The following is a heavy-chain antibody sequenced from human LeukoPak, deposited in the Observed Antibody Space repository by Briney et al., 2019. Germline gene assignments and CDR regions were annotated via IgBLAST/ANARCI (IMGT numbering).Heavy chain of an antibody. J-gene: IGHJ5*02. CDR1: GFTVSSNC. CDR2: IYTGGST. V-gene: IGHV3-66*01. CDR3: AKSGYQLLAGNWFDP. Sequence: GGSLRLSCAASGFTVSSNCMSWVRQAPGKGLEWVSVIYTGGSTYFTDSVNGRFTISRDYSKNTLYLEMNSLRVEDTAVYYCAKSGYQLLAGNWFDPWGQGTLVTVSS. D-gene: IGHD2-2*01.